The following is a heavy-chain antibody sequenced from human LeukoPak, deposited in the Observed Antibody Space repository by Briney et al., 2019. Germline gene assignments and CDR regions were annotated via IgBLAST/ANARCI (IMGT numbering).Heavy chain of an antibody. CDR2: IYYSGST. CDR3: ARVPYYYYGMDV. Sequence: PSQTLSLTCTVSGGSISSGDYYWSWIRQPPGKGLEWIGYIYYSGSTYYNPSLKSRVTISVDTSKNQFSLKLSSVTAADTAVYYCARVPYYYYGMDVWGQGTTVTVSS. V-gene: IGHV4-30-4*01. J-gene: IGHJ6*02. CDR1: GGSISSGDYY.